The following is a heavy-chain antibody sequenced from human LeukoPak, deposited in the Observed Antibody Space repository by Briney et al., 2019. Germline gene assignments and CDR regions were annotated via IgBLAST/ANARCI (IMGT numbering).Heavy chain of an antibody. CDR2: IYYSGST. CDR3: ARDGAARVITIVRGVISY. Sequence: PSETLSLTCTVSGGSISSSSYYWGWIRQPPGKGLEWIGSIYYSGSTYYNPSLKTRVTISVDTSKNQSSLKLSSVTAADTAVYYCARDGAARVITIVRGVISYWGQGTLVTVSS. D-gene: IGHD3-10*01. CDR1: GGSISSSSYY. J-gene: IGHJ4*02. V-gene: IGHV4-39*02.